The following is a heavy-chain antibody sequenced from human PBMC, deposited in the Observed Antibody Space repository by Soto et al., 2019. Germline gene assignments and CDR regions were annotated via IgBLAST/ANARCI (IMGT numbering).Heavy chain of an antibody. Sequence: QLQLQESGPGLVKPSETLSLTCTVSGGSISSSSYYWGWIRQPPGKGLEWIGSIYYSGSTYYNPSLKSRVTISVDTSKNQFSLKLSSVTAADTAVYYCATRAAAGTSYYYGMDVWGQGTTVTVSS. CDR1: GGSISSSSYY. V-gene: IGHV4-39*01. J-gene: IGHJ6*02. CDR3: ATRAAAGTSYYYGMDV. D-gene: IGHD6-13*01. CDR2: IYYSGST.